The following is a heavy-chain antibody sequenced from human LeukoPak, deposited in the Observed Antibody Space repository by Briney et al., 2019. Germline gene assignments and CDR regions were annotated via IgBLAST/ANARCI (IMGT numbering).Heavy chain of an antibody. Sequence: NPSETLSLTCTVSGYSISSGYYWGWIRQPPGKGLEWIGSIYHSGSTYYNPSLESRVTISVDTSKNQFSLKLSSVTAADTAVYYCARGHRGLEYWGQGTLVTVSS. CDR1: GYSISSGYY. CDR3: ARGHRGLEY. D-gene: IGHD3-10*01. J-gene: IGHJ4*02. V-gene: IGHV4-38-2*02. CDR2: IYHSGST.